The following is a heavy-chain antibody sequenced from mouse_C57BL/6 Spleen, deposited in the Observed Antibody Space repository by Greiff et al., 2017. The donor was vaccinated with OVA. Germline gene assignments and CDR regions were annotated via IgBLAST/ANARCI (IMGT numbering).Heavy chain of an antibody. CDR3: ARELTTVVGRAFAY. CDR1: GYTFTSYW. Sequence: QVQLQQPGAELVRPGSSVKLSCKASGYTFTSYWMHWVKQRPIQGLEWIGNIDPSDSETHYNQKFKDKATLTVDKYSSTAYMQLSSLTSEDSAVYYCARELTTVVGRAFAYGGQGTLVTVSA. J-gene: IGHJ3*01. V-gene: IGHV1-52*01. CDR2: IDPSDSET. D-gene: IGHD1-1*01.